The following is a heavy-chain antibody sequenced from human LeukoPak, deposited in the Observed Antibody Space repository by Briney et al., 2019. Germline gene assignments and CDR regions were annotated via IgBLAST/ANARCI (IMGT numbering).Heavy chain of an antibody. Sequence: SETLSLTCTVSGGSISRSSYYWGWIRQPPGKGLEWIGSIYYSGKTYYNPSLKRRATISADTSKNQFFLKLSSVTAADTAVYYCVKEEMGTFHFEKWGQGTLVTVSS. V-gene: IGHV4-39*01. J-gene: IGHJ4*02. CDR3: VKEEMGTFHFEK. CDR1: GGSISRSSYY. D-gene: IGHD3-9*01. CDR2: IYYSGKT.